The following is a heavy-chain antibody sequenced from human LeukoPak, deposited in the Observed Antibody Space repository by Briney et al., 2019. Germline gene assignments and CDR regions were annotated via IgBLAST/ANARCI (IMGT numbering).Heavy chain of an antibody. CDR1: GGSISSGGYS. D-gene: IGHD1-1*01. CDR2: IYYSGST. J-gene: IGHJ4*02. CDR3: ASGHAVRPDY. V-gene: IGHV4-31*03. Sequence: SETLSRTCTVSGGSISSGGYSWSWIRQHPGKGLEWIGYIYYSGSTYYNPSLKSRVTISVDTSKNQFSLKLSSVTAADTAVYYCASGHAVRPDYWGQGTLVTVSS.